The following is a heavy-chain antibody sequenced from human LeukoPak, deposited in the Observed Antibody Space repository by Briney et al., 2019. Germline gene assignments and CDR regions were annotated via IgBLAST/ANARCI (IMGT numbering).Heavy chain of an antibody. Sequence: GASVKVSCKASGYTFTSYDINWVRQATGQGLEWMGWMNPNSGNTGYAQKFQGRVAITRNTSISTAYMELSSLRSEDTAVYYCARVLQGRQWLAPGWGYWGQGTLVTVSS. J-gene: IGHJ4*02. D-gene: IGHD6-19*01. CDR3: ARVLQGRQWLAPGWGY. CDR1: GYTFTSYD. CDR2: MNPNSGNT. V-gene: IGHV1-8*03.